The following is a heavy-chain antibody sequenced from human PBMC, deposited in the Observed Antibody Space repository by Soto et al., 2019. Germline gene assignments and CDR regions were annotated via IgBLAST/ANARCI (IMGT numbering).Heavy chain of an antibody. J-gene: IGHJ3*02. CDR1: GFTFSNAW. CDR2: IKSKTDGGTT. V-gene: IGHV3-15*01. CDR3: TTAEIVVVPAAISFAFDI. D-gene: IGHD2-2*01. Sequence: EVQLVESGGGLVKPGGSLRLSCAASGFTFSNAWMSWDRQAPGKGLEWVGRIKSKTDGGTTDYAAPVKGRFTISRDDSKNTLYLQMNSLKTEDTAVYYCTTAEIVVVPAAISFAFDIWGQGTMVTVSS.